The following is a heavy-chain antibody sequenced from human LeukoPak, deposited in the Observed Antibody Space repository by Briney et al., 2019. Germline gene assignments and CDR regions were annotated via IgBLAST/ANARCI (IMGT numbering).Heavy chain of an antibody. D-gene: IGHD3-9*01. Sequence: SETLSLTCTVSGGSISSSSYYWGWIRQPPGKGLEWIGYIYYSGSTNYNPSLKSRVTISVDTSKNQFSLKLSSVTAADTAVYYCARDQPYYDILTGYTPGGWFDPWGQGTLVTVSS. V-gene: IGHV4-61*01. CDR1: GGSISSSSYY. J-gene: IGHJ5*02. CDR3: ARDQPYYDILTGYTPGGWFDP. CDR2: IYYSGST.